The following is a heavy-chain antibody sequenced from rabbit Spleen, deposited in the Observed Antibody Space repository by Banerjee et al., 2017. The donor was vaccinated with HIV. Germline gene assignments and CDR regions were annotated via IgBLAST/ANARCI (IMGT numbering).Heavy chain of an antibody. Sequence: EESGGDLVKPGASLTLTCTASGFSFSSRYYMCWVRQAPGKGLEWIACIYAGSSGDTYYASWAKGRFTISKTSSTTVTLQMTSLTAADTATYFCARDTGSSFSTYGMDLWGPGTLVTVS. CDR1: GFSFSSRYY. D-gene: IGHD8-1*01. CDR3: ARDTGSSFSTYGMDL. J-gene: IGHJ6*01. V-gene: IGHV1S40*01. CDR2: IYAGSSGDT.